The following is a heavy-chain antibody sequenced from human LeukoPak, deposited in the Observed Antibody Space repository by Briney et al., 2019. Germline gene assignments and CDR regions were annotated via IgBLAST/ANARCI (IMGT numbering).Heavy chain of an antibody. CDR1: GFTFSSYG. CDR3: ARDRAYYDSSGILSGYYFDY. CDR2: IWYDGSNK. D-gene: IGHD3-22*01. V-gene: IGHV3-33*08. J-gene: IGHJ4*02. Sequence: PGGSLRLSCAASGFTFSSYGMHWVRQAPGKGLEWVAVIWYDGSNKYYADSVKGRFTISRDNSKNTLYLQMNSLRAEDTAVYYCARDRAYYDSSGILSGYYFDYWGQGTLVTVSS.